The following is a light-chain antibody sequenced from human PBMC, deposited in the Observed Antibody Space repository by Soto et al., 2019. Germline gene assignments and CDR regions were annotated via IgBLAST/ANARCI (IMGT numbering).Light chain of an antibody. CDR1: QGISNY. Sequence: DSQMPQSPSSLSASVGDIVTITCLARQGISNYLAWYQQKTGKVPKLLISAASTLQSGVPVRSSGSGSGTEFILTISSLQPEDVATYYCQKDNSPSHTVGGGPKVEIK. J-gene: IGKJ4*01. CDR2: AAS. CDR3: QKDNSPSHT. V-gene: IGKV1-27*01.